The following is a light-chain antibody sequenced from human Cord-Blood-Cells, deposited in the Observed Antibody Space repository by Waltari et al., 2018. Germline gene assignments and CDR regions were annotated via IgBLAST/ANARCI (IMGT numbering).Light chain of an antibody. CDR3: CSYAGSSTSYV. J-gene: IGLJ1*01. CDR1: SRDVGSYNL. V-gene: IGLV2-23*01. CDR2: EGS. Sequence: QSALTQPASVSGSPGQSITISCTGTSRDVGSYNLVSWYQQHPGKAPKLMIYEGSKRPSGVSNRFSGSKSGNTASLTISGLQAEDEADYYCCSYAGSSTSYVFGTGTKVTVL.